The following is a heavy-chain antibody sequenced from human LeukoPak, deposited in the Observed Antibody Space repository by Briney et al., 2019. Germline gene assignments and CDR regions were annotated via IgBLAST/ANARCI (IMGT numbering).Heavy chain of an antibody. J-gene: IGHJ6*02. CDR1: GGSFRSSSYY. V-gene: IGHV4-39*07. D-gene: IGHD3-10*01. Sequence: SETLSLTCTVSGGSFRSSSYYWDWIRQPPGKGLEWIGSIYYSESTNYNPSLKSRVTISVDTSKNQFSLKLSSVTAADTAVYYCARLRWFGERTYYYYGMDVWGQGTTVTVSS. CDR3: ARLRWFGERTYYYYGMDV. CDR2: IYYSEST.